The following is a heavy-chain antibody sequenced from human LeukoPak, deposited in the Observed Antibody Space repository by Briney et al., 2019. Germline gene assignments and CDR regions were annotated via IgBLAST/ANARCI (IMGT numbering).Heavy chain of an antibody. CDR3: ARDTGYGMDV. CDR1: GFTFSSYW. CDR2: IKQDGSEK. J-gene: IGHJ6*04. V-gene: IGHV3-7*03. Sequence: GGSLRLSCAASGFTFSSYWMNWVRQAPGKGLEWVANIKQDGSEKYYVDSEKARFTVSRDNAKNSLYLQMNSLRAEDTAVYYCARDTGYGMDVWGKGTTVTVSS. D-gene: IGHD1-14*01.